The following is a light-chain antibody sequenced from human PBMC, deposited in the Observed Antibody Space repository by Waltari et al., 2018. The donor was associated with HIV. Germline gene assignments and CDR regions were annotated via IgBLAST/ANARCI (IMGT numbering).Light chain of an antibody. CDR3: SSYAGTNDFYVI. Sequence: QSALTQPPSASGSPGQSVTISCTGTNSDSGNSAYFAWYQQHPGKPPKLIISEVKRRPSGVPNRFSGSKSGNTASLTVSGLQAEDEAAYYCSSYAGTNDFYVIFGGGTKLTVL. CDR1: NSDSGNSAY. V-gene: IGLV2-8*01. CDR2: EVK. J-gene: IGLJ2*01.